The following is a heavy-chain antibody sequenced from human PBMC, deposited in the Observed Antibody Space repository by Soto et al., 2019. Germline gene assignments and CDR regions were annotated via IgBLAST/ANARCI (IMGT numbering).Heavy chain of an antibody. CDR3: TTDSYSTMIVVRFDY. D-gene: IGHD3-22*01. CDR1: GFTFSTSG. V-gene: IGHV3-30*03. Sequence: HPGGSLRLSCVVSGFTFSTSGMHWVRQAPNKGLEWVAGISYNGTDKYYEDSVKGRFTISRDNSKNTLYLQMNSLRGEDTAVYYFTTDSYSTMIVVRFDYWGHGTQVTVSS. J-gene: IGHJ4*01. CDR2: ISYNGTDK.